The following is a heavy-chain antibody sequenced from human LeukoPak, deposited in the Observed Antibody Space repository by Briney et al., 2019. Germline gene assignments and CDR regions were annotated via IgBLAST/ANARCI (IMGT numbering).Heavy chain of an antibody. CDR1: GFSFSNYE. CDR2: ISSSGSTI. J-gene: IGHJ4*02. V-gene: IGHV3-48*03. Sequence: PGGSLRLSCAASGFSFSNYEMNWVRQAPGKGLEWVSYISSSGSTIYYADSVKGRFTISRDNAKNSLYLQMNSLRAEDTAVYYCARLFSTSHYWGQGTLVTVSS. D-gene: IGHD2-21*01. CDR3: ARLFSTSHY.